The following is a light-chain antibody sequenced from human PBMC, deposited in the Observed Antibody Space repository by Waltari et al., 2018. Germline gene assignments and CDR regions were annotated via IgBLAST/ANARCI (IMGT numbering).Light chain of an antibody. CDR3: AAWDDSLSGPV. J-gene: IGLJ2*01. CDR2: RND. Sequence: QSALTQPPSASGAPGQRVPISCSGSTSNIGGNSVYWYQQLPGAAPKPLIYRNDQRPSGVPDRFSGSKSGTSASLTISGLRSEDEADYFCAAWDDSLSGPVFGGGTKLAVL. CDR1: TSNIGGNS. V-gene: IGLV1-47*01.